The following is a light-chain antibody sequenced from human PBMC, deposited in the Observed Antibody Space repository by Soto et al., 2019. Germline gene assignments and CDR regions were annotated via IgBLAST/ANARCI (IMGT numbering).Light chain of an antibody. V-gene: IGKV3-15*01. CDR1: ESVSRN. CDR3: QQYNKWPLT. CDR2: AAS. J-gene: IGKJ4*01. Sequence: EIVMTQSPATLSVTTGERATLSCRASESVSRNLAWYQQKPGQAPRLLIYAASTRATDIAARISGSGSGTEFTLTISSLQSEDFAVYYCQQYNKWPLTFGGGTKVEIK.